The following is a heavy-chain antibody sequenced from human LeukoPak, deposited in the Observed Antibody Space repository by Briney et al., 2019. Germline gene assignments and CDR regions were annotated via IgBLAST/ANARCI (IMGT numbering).Heavy chain of an antibody. CDR3: ARDSPRYSGSYGIYFDY. V-gene: IGHV3-30*01. Sequence: GGSLRLSCAASGFTFSSYAMHGVRQAPGKGLEWVAVISYDGSNKYYADSVKGRFTISRDNSKNTLYLQMNSLRAEDTAVYYCARDSPRYSGSYGIYFDYWGQGTLVTVSS. D-gene: IGHD1-26*01. CDR1: GFTFSSYA. CDR2: ISYDGSNK. J-gene: IGHJ4*02.